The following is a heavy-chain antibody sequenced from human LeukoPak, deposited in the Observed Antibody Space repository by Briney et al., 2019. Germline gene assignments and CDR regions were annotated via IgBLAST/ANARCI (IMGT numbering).Heavy chain of an antibody. D-gene: IGHD1-26*01. V-gene: IGHV4-31*03. CDR1: GGSISSSGYN. Sequence: PSQTLSLTCTVSGGSISSSGYNWSWIRQHPGKGLECIGYIYYSGSTYYNPSLKSRVTISVDTSKNQFSLKLSSVTAADTAVYYCARGSYVGPTSGYFDYWGQGTLVTVSS. CDR2: IYYSGST. J-gene: IGHJ4*02. CDR3: ARGSYVGPTSGYFDY.